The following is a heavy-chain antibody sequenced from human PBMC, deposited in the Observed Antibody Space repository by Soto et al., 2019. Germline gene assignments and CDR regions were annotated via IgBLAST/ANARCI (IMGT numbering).Heavy chain of an antibody. CDR3: ARDSGIAAAGTKEYFQH. CDR2: IIPIFGTA. D-gene: IGHD6-13*01. J-gene: IGHJ1*01. CDR1: GGTFSSYA. V-gene: IGHV1-69*12. Sequence: QVQLVQSGAEVKKPGSSVKVSCKASGGTFSSYAISWVRQAPGQGLEWMGGIIPIFGTANYAQKFQGRVTIPADESTSTAYMELSSRRSEDTAVYYCARDSGIAAAGTKEYFQHWGQGTLVTVSS.